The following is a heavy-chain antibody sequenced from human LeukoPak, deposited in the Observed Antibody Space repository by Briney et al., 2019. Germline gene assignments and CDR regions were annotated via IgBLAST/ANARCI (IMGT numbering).Heavy chain of an antibody. CDR2: IYYTGST. D-gene: IGHD4-17*01. CDR1: GVSINNNVYY. V-gene: IGHV4-39*07. CDR3: ARCGIYYGDYYYYYMDV. J-gene: IGHJ6*03. Sequence: SETLSLACTVSGVSINNNVYYWAWIRQPPGKGLEYIGTIYYTGSTYYNPSLKSRVTISVDASKNQFSLKLSSVTAADTAVYYCARCGIYYGDYYYYYMDVWGKGTTVTVSS.